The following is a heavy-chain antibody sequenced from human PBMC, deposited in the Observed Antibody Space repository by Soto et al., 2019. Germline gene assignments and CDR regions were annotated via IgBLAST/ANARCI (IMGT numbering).Heavy chain of an antibody. Sequence: PGESLKISCKGSGYSFTSYWISWVRQMPGEGLEWMGRIDPSDSYTNYSPSFQGHVTISADKSISTAYLQWSSLKASDTAMYYRARHSPVWSYDSSGGPLRDYGMDVWGQGTTVTVSS. CDR1: GYSFTSYW. D-gene: IGHD3-22*01. CDR3: ARHSPVWSYDSSGGPLRDYGMDV. CDR2: IDPSDSYT. V-gene: IGHV5-10-1*01. J-gene: IGHJ6*02.